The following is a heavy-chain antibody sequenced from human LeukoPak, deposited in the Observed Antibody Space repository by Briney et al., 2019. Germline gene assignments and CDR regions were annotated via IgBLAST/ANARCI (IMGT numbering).Heavy chain of an antibody. CDR2: IQRKTDGGTT. V-gene: IGHV3-15*01. D-gene: IGHD4-17*01. Sequence: GGSLRLSCAASGLTFHNAWMNWVRQAPGKGLEWVGRIQRKTDGGTTEYAAPVKGRFTISRDDSKNTVYLQMNTLTTEDTAVYYCTTATVPPSWGQGTLVTVSS. J-gene: IGHJ4*02. CDR3: TTATVPPS. CDR1: GLTFHNAW.